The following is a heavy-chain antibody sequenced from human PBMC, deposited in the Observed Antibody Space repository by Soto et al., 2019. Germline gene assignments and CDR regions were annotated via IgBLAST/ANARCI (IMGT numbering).Heavy chain of an antibody. J-gene: IGHJ6*02. V-gene: IGHV3-30-3*01. CDR1: GFTFSSYA. CDR2: ISYDGSNK. CDR3: ARETYYDVWSGPFYGMDV. Sequence: QVQLVESGGGVVQPGRSLRLSCAASGFTFSSYAMHWVRQAPGKGLEWVAVISYDGSNKYYADSVKGRFTISRDNSKNQRYLRMNSLRAEDTAVYCCARETYYDVWSGPFYGMDVWGQGATVTVSS. D-gene: IGHD3-3*01.